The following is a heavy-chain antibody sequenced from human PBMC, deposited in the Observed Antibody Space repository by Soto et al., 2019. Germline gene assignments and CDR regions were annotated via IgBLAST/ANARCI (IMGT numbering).Heavy chain of an antibody. J-gene: IGHJ1*01. D-gene: IGHD4-17*01. CDR2: ISGSGGST. CDR3: ATGGGYTVTTRAEYFQH. Sequence: GGSLRLSCAASGFTFSSYAMSWVRQAPGKGLEWVSAISGSGGSTYYADSVKGRFTISRDNSKNTLYLQMNSLRAEDTAVYYCATGGGYTVTTRAEYFQHWGQGTLVTVSS. V-gene: IGHV3-23*01. CDR1: GFTFSSYA.